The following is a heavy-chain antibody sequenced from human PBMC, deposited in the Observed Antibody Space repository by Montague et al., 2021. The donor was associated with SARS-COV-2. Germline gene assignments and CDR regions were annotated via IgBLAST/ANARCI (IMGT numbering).Heavy chain of an antibody. J-gene: IGHJ6*02. Sequence: SETLSLTCAVYGGSFSAYYWNWIRQPPGKGLEWIGDINHSGRTNXXPSLKSRVTVSLDTSRNQFSLKLRSVTAADTAVYYCARAVRGVIILSPYYAMDVWGQGTSATVSS. D-gene: IGHD3-10*01. V-gene: IGHV4-34*01. CDR1: GGSFSAYY. CDR2: INHSGRT. CDR3: ARAVRGVIILSPYYAMDV.